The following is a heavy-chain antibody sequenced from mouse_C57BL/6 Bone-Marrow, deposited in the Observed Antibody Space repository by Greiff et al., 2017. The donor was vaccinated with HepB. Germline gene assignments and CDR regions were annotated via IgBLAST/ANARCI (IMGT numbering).Heavy chain of an antibody. J-gene: IGHJ2*01. CDR2: ISSGSSTI. Sequence: EVKVVESGGGLVKPGGSLKLSCAASGFTFSDYGMHWVRQAPEKGLEWVAYISSGSSTIYYADTVKGRFTISRDNAKNTLFLQMTSLRSEDTAMYYCARPGVITTVVDYWGQGTTLTVSS. CDR1: GFTFSDYG. D-gene: IGHD1-1*01. V-gene: IGHV5-17*01. CDR3: ARPGVITTVVDY.